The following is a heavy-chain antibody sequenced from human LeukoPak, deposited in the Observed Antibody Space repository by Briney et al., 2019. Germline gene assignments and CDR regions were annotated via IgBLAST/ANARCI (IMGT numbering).Heavy chain of an antibody. CDR3: ARELGPRGGGSYYVPYYFDH. CDR2: IGSSGSTI. V-gene: IGHV3-11*01. D-gene: IGHD1-26*01. Sequence: PGGSLRLSCAASGFTFSDYYMSWIRQAPGKGLEWVSYIGSSGSTIDYADSVKGRFTISRDNAKNSLYLQTNSLRDEDTAMYYCARELGPRGGGSYYVPYYFDHWGQGTLVTVSS. CDR1: GFTFSDYY. J-gene: IGHJ4*02.